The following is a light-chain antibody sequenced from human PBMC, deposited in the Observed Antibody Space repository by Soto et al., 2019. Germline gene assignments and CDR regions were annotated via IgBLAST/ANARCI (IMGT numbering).Light chain of an antibody. J-gene: IGKJ5*01. CDR2: GAS. CDR3: QQRSNWPT. CDR1: QSVSSN. V-gene: IGKV3-11*01. Sequence: EIVMTPSPATLSVSPVDRATLSCRASQSVSSNLAWYQQRPGQAPRLLIYGASTRATGIPARFSGSGSGTDFTLTISSLEPEDFAVYYCQQRSNWPTFGQGTRLEIK.